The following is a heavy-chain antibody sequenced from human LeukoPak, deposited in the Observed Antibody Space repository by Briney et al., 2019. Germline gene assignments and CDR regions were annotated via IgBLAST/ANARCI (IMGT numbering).Heavy chain of an antibody. D-gene: IGHD4-11*01. J-gene: IGHJ6*02. CDR3: ARDGSNWSNDYYHGVDV. CDR2: VYYSGSA. V-gene: IGHV4-59*02. Sequence: QPSETLSLTCTVSGDSVTTYYWSWIRQPPGKGLEWLGYVYYSGSATYSPSLKSRVTISVDTSKNQFSLRLSSVTAADTAVYYCARDGSNWSNDYYHGVDVWGQGTTVTVSS. CDR1: GDSVTTYY.